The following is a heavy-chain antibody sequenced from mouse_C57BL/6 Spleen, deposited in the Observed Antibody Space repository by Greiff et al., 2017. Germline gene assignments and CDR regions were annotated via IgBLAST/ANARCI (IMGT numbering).Heavy chain of an antibody. Sequence: VQLKQSGPGLVKPSQSLSLTCSVTGYSITSCYYWNWIRQFPGNKLEWMGYISYDGSNNYNQSLKNRISITRDTSKNQFFLKLNSVTTEDTATYYCAREGDYGYGHWYFDVWGTGTTVTVSS. V-gene: IGHV3-6*01. D-gene: IGHD2-2*01. J-gene: IGHJ1*03. CDR3: AREGDYGYGHWYFDV. CDR1: GYSITSCYY. CDR2: ISYDGSN.